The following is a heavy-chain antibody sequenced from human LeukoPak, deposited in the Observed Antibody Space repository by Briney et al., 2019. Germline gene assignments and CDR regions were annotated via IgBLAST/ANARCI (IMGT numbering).Heavy chain of an antibody. D-gene: IGHD1-1*01. J-gene: IGHJ4*02. CDR2: IRSKAYGGTT. Sequence: GRSLRLSCTASGFTLGDYAMSWFRQAPGKGLEWVGFIRSKAYGGTTEYAASVKGRFTISRDDSKSIAYLQMNSLKTEDTAVYYCTRGLAQLELDGFDYWGQGTLVTVSS. V-gene: IGHV3-49*03. CDR1: GFTLGDYA. CDR3: TRGLAQLELDGFDY.